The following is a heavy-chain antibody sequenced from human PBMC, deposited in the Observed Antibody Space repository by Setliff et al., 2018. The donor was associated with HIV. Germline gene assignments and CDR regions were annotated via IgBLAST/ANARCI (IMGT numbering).Heavy chain of an antibody. Sequence: PGGSLRLSCAGSGFTVNSGAMNWVRQAPGKGLEWVSTVGCWGTCTYFADSVKGRFTVSADTSKNTLYLQMTRLSAEDTALYYCARETPNSGWYRKEGYYFDYWGQGTLVTVSS. J-gene: IGHJ4*02. V-gene: IGHV3-23*01. CDR3: ARETPNSGWYRKEGYYFDY. CDR2: VGCWGTCT. D-gene: IGHD6-19*01. CDR1: GFTVNSGA.